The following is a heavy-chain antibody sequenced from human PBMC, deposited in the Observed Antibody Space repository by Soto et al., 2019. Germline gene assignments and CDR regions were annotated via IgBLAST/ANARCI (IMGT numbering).Heavy chain of an antibody. CDR1: GGSFSGYY. D-gene: IGHD6-19*01. CDR3: ARGGIAVADY. V-gene: IGHV4-34*01. CDR2: INHSGST. Sequence: TSETLSLTCAVYGGSFSGYYWSWIRQPPGKGLEWIGEINHSGSTNYNPSLKSRVTISVDTSKNQFSLKLSSVTAADTAVYYCARGGIAVADYWGQGTLVTVSS. J-gene: IGHJ4*02.